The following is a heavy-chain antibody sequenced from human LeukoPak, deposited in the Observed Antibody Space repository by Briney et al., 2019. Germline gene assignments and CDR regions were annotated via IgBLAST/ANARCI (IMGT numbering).Heavy chain of an antibody. Sequence: GGSLRVSCAASGFTFSSYSMNWVRQAPGKGLECVSSISSSSSYIYYADSVKGRFTISRDNAKNSLYLQMNSLRAEDTAVYYCARAGYCSGGSCYYQSHYGMDVWGQGTTVTVSS. D-gene: IGHD2-15*01. CDR2: ISSSSSYI. V-gene: IGHV3-21*01. CDR3: ARAGYCSGGSCYYQSHYGMDV. CDR1: GFTFSSYS. J-gene: IGHJ6*02.